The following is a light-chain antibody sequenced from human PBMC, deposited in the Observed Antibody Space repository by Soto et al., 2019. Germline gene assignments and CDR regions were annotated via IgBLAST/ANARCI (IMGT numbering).Light chain of an antibody. Sequence: DIQMTQSPSSLSASVGDRVTITCQARQDIGNHLNWYLQKPGKAPKLLIYDASNLETGLPSRFSGSGAGTHFSLTISSLQPEDIATYYCQQYSGLPRTFGGGTKVGIK. CDR1: QDIGNH. J-gene: IGKJ4*01. CDR2: DAS. CDR3: QQYSGLPRT. V-gene: IGKV1-33*01.